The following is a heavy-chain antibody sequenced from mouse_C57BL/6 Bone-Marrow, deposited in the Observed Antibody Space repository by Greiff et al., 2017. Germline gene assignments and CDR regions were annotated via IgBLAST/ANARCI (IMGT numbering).Heavy chain of an antibody. D-gene: IGHD2-4*01. J-gene: IGHJ3*01. CDR1: GYSITSGYY. CDR2: ISYDGSN. V-gene: IGHV3-6*01. CDR3: ARGGLRGFAY. Sequence: EVHLVESGPGLVKPSQSLSLTCSVTGYSITSGYYWNWIRQFPGNKLEWMGYISYDGSNNYNPSLKNRISITRDTSKNQFFLKLNSVTTEDTATYYCARGGLRGFAYWGQGTLVTVSA.